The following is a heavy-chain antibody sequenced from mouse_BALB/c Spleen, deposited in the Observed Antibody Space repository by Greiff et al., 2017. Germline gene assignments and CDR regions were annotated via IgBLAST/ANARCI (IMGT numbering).Heavy chain of an antibody. CDR1: GYTFTSYW. J-gene: IGHJ4*01. D-gene: IGHD2-1*01. Sequence: QVQLQQPGAELVRPGASVKLSCKASGYTFTSYWINWVKQRPGQGLEWIGNIYPSDSYTNYNQKFKDKATLTVDKSSSTAYMQLSSPTSEDSAVYYCTRGIYYGNYVYARDYWGQGSSVTVSS. CDR2: IYPSDSYT. V-gene: IGHV1-69*02. CDR3: TRGIYYGNYVYARDY.